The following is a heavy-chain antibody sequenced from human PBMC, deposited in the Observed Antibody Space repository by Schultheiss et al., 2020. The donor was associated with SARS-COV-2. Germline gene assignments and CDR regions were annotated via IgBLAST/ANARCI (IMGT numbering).Heavy chain of an antibody. CDR3: ARVKRASGSYCLDY. CDR2: IYYSGST. D-gene: IGHD3-10*01. Sequence: SETLSLTCTVSGGSISSSSYYWGWIRQPPGKGLEWIGSIYYSGSTYYNPSLKSRVTISVDTSKNQFSLKLSSVTAADTAVYYCARVKRASGSYCLDYWGQGALVTVSS. V-gene: IGHV4-39*01. CDR1: GGSISSSSYY. J-gene: IGHJ4*02.